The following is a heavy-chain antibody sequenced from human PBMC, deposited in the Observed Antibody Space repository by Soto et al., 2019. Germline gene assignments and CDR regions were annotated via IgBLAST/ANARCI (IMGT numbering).Heavy chain of an antibody. D-gene: IGHD1-1*01. Sequence: QVQLVQSGAEVKKPGSSVKVSCKASGGTFSSYAISWVRQAPGQGLEWMGGIIPIFGTANYAQKFQGRVTITAAEYTRTAYMEPGSLRFEDTAVYYCARAYNWNDVSFDYWGQGTLVTVSS. CDR1: GGTFSSYA. CDR2: IIPIFGTA. V-gene: IGHV1-69*12. CDR3: ARAYNWNDVSFDY. J-gene: IGHJ4*02.